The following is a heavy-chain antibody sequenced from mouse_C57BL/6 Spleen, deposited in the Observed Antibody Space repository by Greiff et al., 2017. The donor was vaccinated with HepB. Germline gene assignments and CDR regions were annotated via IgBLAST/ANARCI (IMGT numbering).Heavy chain of an antibody. CDR3: TSTVVATRYFDY. V-gene: IGHV14-4*01. CDR1: GFNIKDDY. Sequence: VQLQQSGAELVRPGASVKLSCTASGFNIKDDYMHWVKQRPEQGLEWIGWMDPENGDTEYASKFQGKATITAYTSSNTAYLQLSSLTSEDTAVYYCTSTVVATRYFDYWGQGTTLTVSS. J-gene: IGHJ2*01. D-gene: IGHD1-1*01. CDR2: MDPENGDT.